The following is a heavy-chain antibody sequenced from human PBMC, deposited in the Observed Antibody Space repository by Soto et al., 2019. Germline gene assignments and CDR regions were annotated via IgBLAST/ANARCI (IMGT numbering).Heavy chain of an antibody. V-gene: IGHV4-4*03. CDR3: ARYSSGWYPSPYIFDY. CDR2: IYHSGST. D-gene: IGHD6-19*01. Sequence: LRETLSLTCAVSGGSISSSNWWSWVRQPPGKGLEWIGEIYHSGSTNYNPSLKSRVTISVDKSKNQFSLKLSSVTAADTAVYYCARYSSGWYPSPYIFDYWGQGTLVTVSS. J-gene: IGHJ4*02. CDR1: GGSISSSNW.